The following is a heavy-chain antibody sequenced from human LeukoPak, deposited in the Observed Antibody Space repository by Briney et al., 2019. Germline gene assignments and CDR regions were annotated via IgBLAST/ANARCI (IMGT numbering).Heavy chain of an antibody. CDR2: IYHSGST. CDR3: ASLWYGQYYFDY. J-gene: IGHJ4*02. CDR1: GGSISSSNW. Sequence: SGTLSLTCAVSGGSISSSNWWSWVRQPPGRGLEWIGEIYHSGSTNYNPSLKSRVSISVDKSKNQFSLQLSSVTAADTAVYYCASLWYGQYYFDYWGQGTLVTVSS. D-gene: IGHD6-13*01. V-gene: IGHV4-4*02.